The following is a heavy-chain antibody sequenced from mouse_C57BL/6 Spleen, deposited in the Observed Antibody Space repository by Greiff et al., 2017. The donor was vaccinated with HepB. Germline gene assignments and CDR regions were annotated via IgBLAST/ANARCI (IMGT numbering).Heavy chain of an antibody. CDR2: ISSGSSTI. CDR1: GFTFSDYG. J-gene: IGHJ4*01. D-gene: IGHD2-1*01. V-gene: IGHV5-17*01. CDR3: ARPMNYPLYDAMDY. Sequence: EVQLVESGGGLVKPGGSLKLSCAASGFTFSDYGMHWVRQAPEKGLEWVAYISSGSSTIYYADTVKGRFTIPRDNAKNTLFLQMTSLRSEDTAMYYCARPMNYPLYDAMDYWGQGTSVTVSS.